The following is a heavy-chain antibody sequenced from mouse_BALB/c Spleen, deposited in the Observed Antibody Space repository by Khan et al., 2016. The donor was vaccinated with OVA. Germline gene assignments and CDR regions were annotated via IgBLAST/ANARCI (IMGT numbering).Heavy chain of an antibody. CDR3: TRSEGYDGWFAY. CDR2: IYPYNDVT. D-gene: IGHD2-3*01. CDR1: GYTFTAYV. J-gene: IGHJ3*01. V-gene: IGHV1S136*01. Sequence: VRLQQSGPELVKPGASVKMSCKASGYTFTAYVMQWVKQKPGQGLEWIGYIYPYNDVTKYNEKFKGKATLTSDKSSSTAYMELSSLTSDDSAVYYCTRSEGYDGWFAYWGQGTLVTVSA.